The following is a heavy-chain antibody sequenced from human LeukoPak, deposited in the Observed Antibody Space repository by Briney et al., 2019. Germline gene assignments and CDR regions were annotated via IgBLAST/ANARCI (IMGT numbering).Heavy chain of an antibody. CDR1: GYTFIDYY. J-gene: IGHJ4*02. Sequence: APVKVSFKSSGYTFIDYYIDWVRPPPEQGLAKMGWINPNSGATKYAQKFQGRVSMTRDTSINTAYMDLTNLRSDDTAIFYCARVKKLMPEFEFWGQGTLVTVSS. D-gene: IGHD2-2*01. CDR2: INPNSGAT. V-gene: IGHV1-2*02. CDR3: ARVKKLMPEFEF.